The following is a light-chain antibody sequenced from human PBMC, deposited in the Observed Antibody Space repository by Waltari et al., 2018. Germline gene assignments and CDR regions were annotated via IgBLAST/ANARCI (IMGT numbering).Light chain of an antibody. CDR1: QIVSRA. J-gene: IGKJ1*01. CDR3: QKYESLPAT. CDR2: DAF. Sequence: EIVLTQSPGTLSLSTVQRATLTCRASQIVSRALAWYQPKLGQAPRLLIYDAFSRATGIPDRFSGSGSGTDFSLTISRLEPEDFAVYYCQKYESLPATFGQGTKVEIK. V-gene: IGKV3-20*01.